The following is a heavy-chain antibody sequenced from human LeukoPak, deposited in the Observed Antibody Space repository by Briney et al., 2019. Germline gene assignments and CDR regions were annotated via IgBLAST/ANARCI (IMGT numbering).Heavy chain of an antibody. CDR3: ARRDDSSGYHKIFDY. V-gene: IGHV4-59*04. CDR1: GGSISSYW. D-gene: IGHD3-22*01. J-gene: IGHJ4*02. Sequence: SETLSLTCTVSGGSISSYWWSWIRQPPGKGLEWIGNIYYGENTYYNPSLKSRVTISIDTSKNQFYLKLSSLTAADTAVYYCARRDDSSGYHKIFDYWGPGTLVTVSS. CDR2: IYYGENT.